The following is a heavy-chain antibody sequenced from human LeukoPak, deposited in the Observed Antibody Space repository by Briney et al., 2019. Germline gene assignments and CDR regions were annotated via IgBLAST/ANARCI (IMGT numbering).Heavy chain of an antibody. J-gene: IGHJ4*02. CDR1: GFTFTNYW. D-gene: IGHD7-27*01. CDR2: IKQDGSEM. Sequence: GGSLRLSCAASGFTFTNYWMSWVRQTPGEAPEWVATIKQDGSEMYYLDSVKGRFTISRDNAKNSLYLQMNSLRGDDTAIYYCARDKVTGASYFDYWGQGTLVTVSS. CDR3: ARDKVTGASYFDY. V-gene: IGHV3-7*01.